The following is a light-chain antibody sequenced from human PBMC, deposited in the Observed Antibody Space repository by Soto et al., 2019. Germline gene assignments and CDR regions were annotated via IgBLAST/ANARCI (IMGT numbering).Light chain of an antibody. CDR3: PSWDDSLNAWV. CDR1: SSNIGNNA. V-gene: IGLV1-36*01. J-gene: IGLJ3*02. CDR2: YDD. Sequence: QSVLTQPPSVSEAPRQRVTISCSGSSSNIGNNAGNWYQQLPGKAPKLLIYYDDLLPSGVSARFSGSKSGTSASLAITGLQSEDEADYYCPSWDDSLNAWVFGGGTKLTVL.